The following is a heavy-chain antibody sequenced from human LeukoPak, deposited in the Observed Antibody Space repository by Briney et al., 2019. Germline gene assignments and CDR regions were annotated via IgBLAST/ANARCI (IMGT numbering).Heavy chain of an antibody. CDR3: ARSQEDTSGGGRAPYRILTGYYVTY. D-gene: IGHD3-9*01. V-gene: IGHV3-48*01. CDR1: EFTFSSYS. CDR2: ITNSGNSK. Sequence: GGSLRLSCAASEFTFSSYSMNWVRQAPGKGLEWVSYITNSGNSKSYADSVKGRLTISRDNSKNTLYLQMNSLRAEDTAVYYCARSQEDTSGGGRAPYRILTGYYVTYWGQGPLVTVSS. J-gene: IGHJ4*02.